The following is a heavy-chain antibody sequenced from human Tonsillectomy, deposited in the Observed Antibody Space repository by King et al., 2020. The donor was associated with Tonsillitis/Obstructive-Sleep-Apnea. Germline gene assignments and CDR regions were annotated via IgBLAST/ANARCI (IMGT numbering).Heavy chain of an antibody. CDR3: ARARYGDYVY. CDR1: GGSISSYY. J-gene: IGHJ4*02. D-gene: IGHD4-17*01. CDR2: IYYSGST. Sequence: QLQESGPGLVKPSETLSLTCTVSGGSISSYYWSWIRQPPGKGLEWIGYIYYSGSTNYNPSLKSRVTISVDTSKNQFSLKLSSVTAADTAVYYCARARYGDYVYWGQGTLVTVSS. V-gene: IGHV4-59*01.